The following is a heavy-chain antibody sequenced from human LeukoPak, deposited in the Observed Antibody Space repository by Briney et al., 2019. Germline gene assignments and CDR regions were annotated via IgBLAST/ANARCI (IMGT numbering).Heavy chain of an antibody. J-gene: IGHJ4*02. D-gene: IGHD1-1*01. CDR3: ARDGGHWNDLDY. CDR1: GFTFNRHW. Sequence: GGSLTLSCAASGFTFNRHWMTWVRQAPGKGLEWVAHIKDDGSDKWYVDSVKGRFTISRDNAKNSVYLQMNSLRAEDTAVYYCARDGGHWNDLDYWGQGTLVTVSS. CDR2: IKDDGSDK. V-gene: IGHV3-7*05.